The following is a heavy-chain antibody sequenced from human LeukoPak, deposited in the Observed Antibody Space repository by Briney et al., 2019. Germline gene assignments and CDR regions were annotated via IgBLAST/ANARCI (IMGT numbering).Heavy chain of an antibody. CDR2: IYYSGST. D-gene: IGHD3-22*01. CDR3: ARHPNYYDSSGQHAYFHH. Sequence: PSETPSLTCTVSGGSISSSSYYWGWIRQPPGKGLEWIGSIYYSGSTYYNPSLKSRVTISVDTSKNQFSLKLSSVTAADTAVYYCARHPNYYDSSGQHAYFHHWGQGTLVTVSS. V-gene: IGHV4-39*01. J-gene: IGHJ1*01. CDR1: GGSISSSSYY.